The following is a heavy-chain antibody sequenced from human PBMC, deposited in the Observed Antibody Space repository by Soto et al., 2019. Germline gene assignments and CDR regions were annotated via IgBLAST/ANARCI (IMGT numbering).Heavy chain of an antibody. CDR2: INAGNGNT. D-gene: IGHD3-9*01. CDR1: GYTFTSYA. V-gene: IGHV1-3*01. Sequence: ASVKVSCKASGYTFTSYAMHWARQAPGQRLEWMGWINAGNGNTKYSQRFQGRVTITRDTSASTAYMELSSLRSEDTAVYYCARGDTYYDILTGYSAQWFDPWGQGTLVTVSS. J-gene: IGHJ5*02. CDR3: ARGDTYYDILTGYSAQWFDP.